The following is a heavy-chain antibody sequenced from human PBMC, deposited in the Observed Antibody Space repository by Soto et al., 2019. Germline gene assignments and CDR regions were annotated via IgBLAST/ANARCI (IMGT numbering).Heavy chain of an antibody. D-gene: IGHD3-3*01. V-gene: IGHV3-23*01. J-gene: IGHJ6*03. Sequence: GGSLRLSCAASGFTFSSYAMSWVRQAPGKGLEWVSSISGSGSSTYYADSVKGRFTISRDSSKNTLHLQMNSLGAEDTAVYYCAKCFSIFGVASYMDVWGKGTTVTVSS. CDR2: ISGSGSST. CDR3: AKCFSIFGVASYMDV. CDR1: GFTFSSYA.